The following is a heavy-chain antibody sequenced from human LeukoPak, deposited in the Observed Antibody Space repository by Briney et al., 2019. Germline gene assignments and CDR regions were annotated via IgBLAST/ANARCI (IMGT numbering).Heavy chain of an antibody. CDR2: ISSSSSYI. V-gene: IGHV3-21*01. J-gene: IGHJ4*02. D-gene: IGHD3-22*01. CDR3: ARGVGLDVVIGYFDY. CDR1: GFTFSSYS. Sequence: GGSLRLSCAASGFTFSSYSMNWVRQAPGKGLEWVSSISSSSSYIYYADSVKGRFTISRDNAKNSLYLQMNSLRAEDTAVYYCARGVGLDVVIGYFDYWGQGTLVTVSS.